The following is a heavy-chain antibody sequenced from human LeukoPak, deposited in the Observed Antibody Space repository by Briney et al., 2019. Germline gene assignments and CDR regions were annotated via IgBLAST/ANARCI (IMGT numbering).Heavy chain of an antibody. V-gene: IGHV3-21*01. CDR2: LGSTISYI. CDR3: AREGFYSGLDI. CDR1: GFRFSGYS. Sequence: GGSLRLSCVGSGFRFSGYSMQWFRQAPGKGLEWVSYLGSTISYISYSDSVKGRFTISRDNAKSSLYLQMNSLRVEDTALYYCAREGFYSGLDIWGQGTMVTVSS. J-gene: IGHJ6*02.